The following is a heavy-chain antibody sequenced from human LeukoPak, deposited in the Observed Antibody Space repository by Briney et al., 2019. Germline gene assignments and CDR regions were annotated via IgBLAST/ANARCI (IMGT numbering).Heavy chain of an antibody. CDR1: GGSFSGYY. CDR3: AREVPAARRYYYYYYMDV. D-gene: IGHD2-2*01. V-gene: IGHV4-34*01. CDR2: INHSGRT. J-gene: IGHJ6*03. Sequence: PETLSLTCAVYGGSFSGYYWSWIRQPPGKGLEWVGEINHSGRTNYNPSLKSRVTISVDTSKNQFSLKLSSVTAADTAVYYCAREVPAARRYYYYYYMDVWGKGTTVTVSS.